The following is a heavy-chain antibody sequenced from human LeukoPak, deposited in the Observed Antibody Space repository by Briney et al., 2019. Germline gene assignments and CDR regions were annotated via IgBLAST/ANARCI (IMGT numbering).Heavy chain of an antibody. V-gene: IGHV1-69*04. CDR3: ARRIGERFSAHEYFDS. Sequence: ASVKVSCKASGDAFSTYVFTWVRQAPGQELEWMGRIIPIVNMVDYAEEFQGRVSITADKSTSTAYMEVSGLRSEDTAVYYCARRIGERFSAHEYFDSWGQGTQVTVSS. J-gene: IGHJ4*02. CDR1: GDAFSTYV. D-gene: IGHD5-12*01. CDR2: IIPIVNMV.